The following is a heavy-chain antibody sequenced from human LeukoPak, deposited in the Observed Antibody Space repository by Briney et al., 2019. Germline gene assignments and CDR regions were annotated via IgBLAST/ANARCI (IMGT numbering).Heavy chain of an antibody. CDR2: ISNRGTTI. V-gene: IGHV3-11*01. D-gene: IGHD3-22*01. J-gene: IGHJ4*02. CDR1: GFTFSDFY. Sequence: EGSLRLSCAASGFTFSDFYMTWIRQAPGKGLEWVSYISNRGTTIHYADSVRGRFTISRDNAKKPLYLQMNGLRAEDTAVYYCARSADRSGYFREITLYYFDHWGQGTLVTVSS. CDR3: ARSADRSGYFREITLYYFDH.